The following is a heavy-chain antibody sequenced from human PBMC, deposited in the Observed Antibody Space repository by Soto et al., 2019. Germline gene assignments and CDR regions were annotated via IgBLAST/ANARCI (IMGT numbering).Heavy chain of an antibody. CDR3: ARHLWRDDCNWGYFDL. D-gene: IGHD2-21*02. CDR1: GFTFSSYA. J-gene: IGHJ2*01. Sequence: QVQLVESGGGVVQPGRSLRLSCAASGFTFSSYAMHWVRQAPGKGLEWVAVISYDGSNKYYADSVKGRFTISRDNSKNTRFRQMYSPGAEEQAVYYCARHLWRDDCNWGYFDLWGRGTLVTVSS. CDR2: ISYDGSNK. V-gene: IGHV3-30-3*01.